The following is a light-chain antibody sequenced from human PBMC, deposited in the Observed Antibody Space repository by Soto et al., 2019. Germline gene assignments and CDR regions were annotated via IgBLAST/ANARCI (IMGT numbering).Light chain of an antibody. V-gene: IGKV1-9*01. CDR3: QQLNSYPLT. CDR2: PAS. J-gene: IGKJ4*01. Sequence: DIQLTQAPSFLSASVGDRVTITCRASQGISSYLAWYDQKPGKAPTLLIYPASTLQSAVPSRFSGSGSGTEFTITISSLQPEDFATYYCQQLNSYPLTFGGGTKVEIK. CDR1: QGISSY.